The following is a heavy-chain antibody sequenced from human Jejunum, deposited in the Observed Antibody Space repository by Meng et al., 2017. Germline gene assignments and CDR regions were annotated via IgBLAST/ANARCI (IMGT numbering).Heavy chain of an antibody. CDR3: AGGRHFAWGTDDY. CDR1: GGSFSDYY. D-gene: IGHD3-16*01. CDR2: IHYSGST. J-gene: IGHJ4*02. Sequence: QVQVQEWGAGLLKPSETLSLTCAVYGGSFSDYYWSWIRQPPGQGLEWIGEIHYSGSTKYNPSLKSRVTILVDTSRNQFSLKLSSVTAADTAVYYCAGGRHFAWGTDDYWGQGTLVTVSS. V-gene: IGHV4-34*01.